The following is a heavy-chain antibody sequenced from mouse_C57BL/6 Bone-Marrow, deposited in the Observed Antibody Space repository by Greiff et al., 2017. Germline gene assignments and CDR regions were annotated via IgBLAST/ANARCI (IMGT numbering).Heavy chain of an antibody. Sequence: EVQLVESGGGLVKPGGSLKLSCAASGFTFSSYALSLVRQTPEKRLEWVATISDGGSYTYYPDNVKGRFTISRDHAKNNLYLQMSHLKSEDTAMYYCARDRPYYFDYWGQGTTLTVSS. J-gene: IGHJ2*01. CDR3: ARDRPYYFDY. V-gene: IGHV5-4*01. CDR2: ISDGGSYT. CDR1: GFTFSSYA.